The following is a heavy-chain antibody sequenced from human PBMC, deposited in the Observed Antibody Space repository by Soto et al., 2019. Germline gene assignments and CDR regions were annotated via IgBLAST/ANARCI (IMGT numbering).Heavy chain of an antibody. CDR1: GFSISSYY. CDR2: IYTSGST. CDR3: ARACSSNSCYDVFDY. D-gene: IGHD2-2*01. Sequence: PSETLSLTCPFSGFSISSYYWSWIRQPAGKGLEWIGRIYTSGSTNYNPSLKSRVTMSVDTSKNQFSLKLSSVTAADTAVYYCARACSSNSCYDVFDYWGQGTLVTVSS. V-gene: IGHV4-4*07. J-gene: IGHJ4*02.